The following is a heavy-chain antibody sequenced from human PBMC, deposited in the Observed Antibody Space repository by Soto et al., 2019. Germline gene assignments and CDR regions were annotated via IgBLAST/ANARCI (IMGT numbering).Heavy chain of an antibody. CDR1: GYTFTGYY. J-gene: IGHJ6*02. CDR2: INPNSGGT. D-gene: IGHD2-15*01. V-gene: IGHV1-2*02. CDR3: ARDFVVVVAATYYYYGMDV. Sequence: QVQLVQSGAEVKKPGASVKVSCKASGYTFTGYYMHWVRQAPGQGLEWMGWINPNSGGTNYAQKCQGRVTMTRDTSISTAYMELSRLRSDDTAVYYCARDFVVVVAATYYYYGMDVWGQGTTVTVSS.